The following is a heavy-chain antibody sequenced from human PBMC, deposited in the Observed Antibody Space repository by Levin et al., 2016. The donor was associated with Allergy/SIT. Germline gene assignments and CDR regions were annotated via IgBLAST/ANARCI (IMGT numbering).Heavy chain of an antibody. D-gene: IGHD1-26*01. CDR1: GFTFSSYS. Sequence: GESLKISCAASGFTFSSYSMNWVRQAPGKGLEWVSSISSSSSYIYYADSVKGRFTISRDNAKNSLYLQMNNLRAEDTAVYYCARGPSGSYNPEDFDYWGQGTLVTVSS. CDR2: ISSSSSYI. J-gene: IGHJ4*02. CDR3: ARGPSGSYNPEDFDY. V-gene: IGHV3-21*01.